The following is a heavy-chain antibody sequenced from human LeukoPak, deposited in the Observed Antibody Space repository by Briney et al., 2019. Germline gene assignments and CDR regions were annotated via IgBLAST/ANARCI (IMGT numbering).Heavy chain of an antibody. J-gene: IGHJ3*02. CDR2: IYSGGST. CDR3: ARSSHYDILTGYSEEDAFDI. Sequence: GGSLRLCCAASGFTVSSNYMSWVRQAPGKGLEWVSVIYSGGSTDYADSVKGRFTISRDTSKNTLYLQMNSLRVEDTAVYYCARSSHYDILTGYSEEDAFDIWGQGTMVTVSS. CDR1: GFTVSSNY. V-gene: IGHV3-53*01. D-gene: IGHD3-9*01.